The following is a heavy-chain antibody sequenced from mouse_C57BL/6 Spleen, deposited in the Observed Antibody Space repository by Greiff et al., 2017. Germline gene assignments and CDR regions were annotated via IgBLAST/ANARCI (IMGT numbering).Heavy chain of an antibody. J-gene: IGHJ4*01. CDR1: GYTFTSYT. CDR3: ARGGIYDYAMDY. D-gene: IGHD1-3*01. V-gene: IGHV1-4*01. CDR2: INPSSGYT. Sequence: VKLQESGAELARPGASVKMSCKASGYTFTSYTMHWVKQRPGQGLEWIGYINPSSGYTKYNQKFKDKATLTADKSSSTAYMQLSSLTSEDSAVCYCARGGIYDYAMDYWGQGTSVTVSS.